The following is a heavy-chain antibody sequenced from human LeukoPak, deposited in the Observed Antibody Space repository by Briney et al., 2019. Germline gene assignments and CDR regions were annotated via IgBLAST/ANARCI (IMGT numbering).Heavy chain of an antibody. J-gene: IGHJ4*02. CDR2: INPSGGST. CDR1: GYTFTSYY. CDR3: ARDMAEMEWYFDY. Sequence: ASVKVSCKASGYTFTSYYMHWVGQAPGQGLEWMGIINPSGGSTSYAQKFQGRVTMTKDTSTSTVYMALSSLRSEDTAVYYCARDMAEMEWYFDYWGPGTLVTVSS. D-gene: IGHD3-3*01. V-gene: IGHV1-46*01.